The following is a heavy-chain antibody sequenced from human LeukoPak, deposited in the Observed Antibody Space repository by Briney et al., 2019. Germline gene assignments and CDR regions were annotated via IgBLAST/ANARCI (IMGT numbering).Heavy chain of an antibody. J-gene: IGHJ4*02. D-gene: IGHD3-3*01. CDR1: GGSISSGDYY. CDR3: ARRVSDFWSGVDY. CDR2: IYYSGST. V-gene: IGHV4-30-4*01. Sequence: SETLSLTCTVSGGSISSGDYYWSWLRQPPGKGLEWIGYIYYSGSTYYNPSLKSRVTISVDTSKNQFSLKLSSVTAADTAVYYCARRVSDFWSGVDYWGQGTLVTVSS.